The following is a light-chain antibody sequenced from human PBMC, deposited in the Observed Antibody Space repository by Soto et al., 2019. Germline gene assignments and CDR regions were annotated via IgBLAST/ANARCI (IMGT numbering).Light chain of an antibody. CDR2: KSS. Sequence: DIQMTQSPSTLSASVGDRVTITCRASQSVSSWLAWYQQKPGKAPKSLIYKSSDLESGVPSRFSGSGSGTEFTLTISSLQPDDFATYYCQQYHSYPYTFGQGTKLDIK. CDR1: QSVSSW. J-gene: IGKJ2*01. CDR3: QQYHSYPYT. V-gene: IGKV1-5*03.